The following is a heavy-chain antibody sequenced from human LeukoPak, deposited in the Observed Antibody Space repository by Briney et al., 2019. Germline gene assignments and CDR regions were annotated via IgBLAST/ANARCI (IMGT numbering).Heavy chain of an antibody. V-gene: IGHV3-9*01. CDR2: ISWNSGDK. Sequence: GGSLRLSCAASGFTFSSYAMSWVRQAPGKGLEWVSGISWNSGDKGYAASVKGRFTISRDNAKNSLYLQMNTLRAEDTALYYCAKGVMVRGLYGMDVWGQGTTVTVSS. CDR3: AKGVMVRGLYGMDV. D-gene: IGHD3-10*01. J-gene: IGHJ6*02. CDR1: GFTFSSYA.